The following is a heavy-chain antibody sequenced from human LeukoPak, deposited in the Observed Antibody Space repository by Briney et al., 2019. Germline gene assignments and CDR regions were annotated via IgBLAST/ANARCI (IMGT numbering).Heavy chain of an antibody. V-gene: IGHV4-28*01. D-gene: IGHD3-10*01. CDR1: GYSITSSSW. CDR2: IYHSGTT. Sequence: SDTLSLTCAVSGYSITSSSWWGWIRQPPGKGLEWLGYIYHSGTTYYNPSLQSRVTMSVDTSKNQFSLKLSSVTAVDTAVYYCARKENVYYYFDYWGQGTLVTVSS. CDR3: ARKENVYYYFDY. J-gene: IGHJ4*02.